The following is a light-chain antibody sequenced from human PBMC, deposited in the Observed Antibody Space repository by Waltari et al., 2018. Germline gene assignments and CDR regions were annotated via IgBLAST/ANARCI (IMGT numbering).Light chain of an antibody. J-gene: IGLJ1*01. Sequence: QSALTQPPSVSGSPGQSITLSCTGTSSDVGGYNYFPWYQQHPGKAPKLMIYDVSNRPSGVSNRFSGSKSGNTASLTISGLQAEDEADYYCSSYTSSSTLDVFGTGTKVTVL. V-gene: IGLV2-14*03. CDR1: SSDVGGYNY. CDR3: SSYTSSSTLDV. CDR2: DVS.